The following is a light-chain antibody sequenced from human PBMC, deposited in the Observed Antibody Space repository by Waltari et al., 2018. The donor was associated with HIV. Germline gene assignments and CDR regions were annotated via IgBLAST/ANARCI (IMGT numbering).Light chain of an antibody. CDR1: QGISSY. CDR3: QQYYSYPPIT. V-gene: IGKV1-8*01. J-gene: IGKJ5*01. Sequence: AIRMTQSPSSFSASTGDRVTITCRASQGISSYLAWYQQKPGKAPKLLIYAASTLQSGVPSRFSGSGSGTDFTLTISCLQSEDFATYYCQQYYSYPPITFGQGTRLEIK. CDR2: AAS.